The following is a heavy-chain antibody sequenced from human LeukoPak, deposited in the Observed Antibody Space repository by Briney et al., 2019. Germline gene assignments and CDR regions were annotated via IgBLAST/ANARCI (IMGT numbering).Heavy chain of an antibody. CDR1: GFTFSSYA. Sequence: PGGSLRLSCAASGFTFSSYAMHWVRQAPDKGLEWVAVISYDGSDKYYADSVKGRFTISRDNSKNTLYLQMNSLRAEDTAVYFCAKVKWKLIGYFDYWGQGTLVTVSS. D-gene: IGHD1-20*01. CDR3: AKVKWKLIGYFDY. V-gene: IGHV3-30-3*01. CDR2: ISYDGSDK. J-gene: IGHJ4*02.